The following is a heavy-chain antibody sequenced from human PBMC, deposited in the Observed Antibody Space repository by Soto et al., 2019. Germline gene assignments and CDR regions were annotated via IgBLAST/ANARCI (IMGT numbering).Heavy chain of an antibody. CDR2: IYPGDSDT. V-gene: IGHV5-51*01. CDR3: ASYSSSPSYYYGMDV. CDR1: GYSFTSYW. J-gene: IGHJ6*02. Sequence: GESLKISCKGSGYSFTSYWIGWVRQMPGKGLEWMGIIYPGDSDTRYSPSFQGQVTISADKSISTAYLQWSSLKASDTSMYYCASYSSSPSYYYGMDVWGQGTTVTVSS. D-gene: IGHD6-6*01.